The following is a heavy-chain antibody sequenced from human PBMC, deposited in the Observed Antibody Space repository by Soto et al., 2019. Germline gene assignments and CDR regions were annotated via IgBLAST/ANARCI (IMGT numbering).Heavy chain of an antibody. CDR2: ISHDGTNK. CDR1: GFIFSAYG. Sequence: PGGSLRLSCTPSGFIFSAYGMHWVRQAPGKGLEWVAAISHDGTNKYYGDSVRGRFTISRDNSKNTLYLQMNTLRNEDTAVYYCAKESRSSAVTATRVYGMDVWGQGTTVTVSS. CDR3: AKESRSSAVTATRVYGMDV. D-gene: IGHD2-21*02. J-gene: IGHJ6*02. V-gene: IGHV3-30*18.